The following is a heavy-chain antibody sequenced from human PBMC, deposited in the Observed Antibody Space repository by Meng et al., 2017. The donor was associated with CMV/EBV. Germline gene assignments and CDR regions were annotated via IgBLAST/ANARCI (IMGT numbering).Heavy chain of an antibody. CDR3: ARGEDFWSGYYRFDY. CDR2: ISSSSSYI. V-gene: IGHV3-21*01. J-gene: IGHJ4*02. Sequence: ETLSLTCTVSGGSIRSKSYYWGWIRQPPGKGLEWVSSISSSSSYIYYADSVKGRFTISRDNAKNSLYLQMNSLRAEDTAVYYCARGEDFWSGYYRFDYWGQGTLVTVSS. CDR1: GGSIRSKS. D-gene: IGHD3-3*01.